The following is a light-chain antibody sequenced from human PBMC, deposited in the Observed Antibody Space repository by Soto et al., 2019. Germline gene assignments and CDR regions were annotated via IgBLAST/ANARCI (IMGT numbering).Light chain of an antibody. J-gene: IGLJ1*01. CDR1: SSDVGGYNY. V-gene: IGLV2-14*01. CDR2: EVS. CDR3: SSHTSSSPYV. Sequence: QSALTQPASVSGSPGQSITISCTGTSSDVGGYNYVSWHQQHPGKAPKLMIYEVSNRPSGVSNRFSGSKSGNTASLTISGLQAEDEADYYCSSHTSSSPYVFGTGTKVTVL.